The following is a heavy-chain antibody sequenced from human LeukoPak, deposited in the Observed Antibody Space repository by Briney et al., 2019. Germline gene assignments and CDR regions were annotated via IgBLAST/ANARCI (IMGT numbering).Heavy chain of an antibody. CDR1: GRSFSGYY. V-gene: IGHV4-34*01. CDR2: INHSGST. D-gene: IGHD5-18*01. J-gene: IGHJ6*04. Sequence: PSETLSLTCAVYGRSFSGYYWSWIRQPPGKGLEWIGEINHSGSTNYNPSLKSRVTISVDTSKNQFSLKLSSVTAADTAVYYCARAPNSGYSYRSGMYYYYGMDVWGKGTTVTVSS. CDR3: ARAPNSGYSYRSGMYYYYGMDV.